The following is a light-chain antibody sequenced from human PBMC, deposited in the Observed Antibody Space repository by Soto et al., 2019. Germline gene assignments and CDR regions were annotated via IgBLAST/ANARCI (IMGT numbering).Light chain of an antibody. CDR3: HRYGSAPWT. J-gene: IGKJ1*01. V-gene: IGKV3-20*01. Sequence: EIVLTQSPGTLSLSPGERATLSCRASQSVGDNLLAWYHQSPGKAPRLLIYGASSRATGIPDRFSGSGSGTDFTLTIDRLEPEDFALYFCHRYGSAPWTFGQGTEVEIK. CDR1: QSVGDNL. CDR2: GAS.